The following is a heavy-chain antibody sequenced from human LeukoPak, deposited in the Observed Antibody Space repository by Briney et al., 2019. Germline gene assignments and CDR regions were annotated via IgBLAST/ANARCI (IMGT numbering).Heavy chain of an antibody. Sequence: GGSLRPSCAASGFTFSRLAMTWVRQAPGKGLEWVSTISASRPYYADAVRGRFTISRDNSRNTLSLQMDSLRAEDTAVYYCAKDHESDGYPCLDHWGLGTLVTVSS. J-gene: IGHJ4*02. CDR3: AKDHESDGYPCLDH. D-gene: IGHD3-22*01. CDR1: GFTFSRLA. CDR2: ISASRP. V-gene: IGHV3-23*01.